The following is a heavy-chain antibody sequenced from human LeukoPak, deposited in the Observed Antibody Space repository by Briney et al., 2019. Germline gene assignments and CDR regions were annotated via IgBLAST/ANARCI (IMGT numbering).Heavy chain of an antibody. J-gene: IGHJ3*02. V-gene: IGHV1-69*05. Sequence: ASVKVSCKASGGTFSSYAISWVRQAPGQGLEWMGRIIPILGTANYAQKFQGRVTITTDESTSTAYLELSSLRSEETAVYYCARFIAAAGTPFAFDIWGQGTMVTVSS. D-gene: IGHD6-13*01. CDR1: GGTFSSYA. CDR2: IIPILGTA. CDR3: ARFIAAAGTPFAFDI.